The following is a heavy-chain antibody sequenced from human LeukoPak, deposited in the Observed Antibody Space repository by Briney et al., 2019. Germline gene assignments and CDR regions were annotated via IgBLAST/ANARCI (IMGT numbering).Heavy chain of an antibody. J-gene: IGHJ4*02. CDR3: ANRYYESSPPFDY. D-gene: IGHD3-22*01. CDR2: ISNDGSNK. Sequence: GGSLRLSCAASGFTFSTYGMHWVRQAPGKGLEWVAVISNDGSNKYYADSVKGRFTISRDNSKNTLYLQMNSLRAEDTAVYYCANRYYESSPPFDYWGQGTVVTVSS. V-gene: IGHV3-30*18. CDR1: GFTFSTYG.